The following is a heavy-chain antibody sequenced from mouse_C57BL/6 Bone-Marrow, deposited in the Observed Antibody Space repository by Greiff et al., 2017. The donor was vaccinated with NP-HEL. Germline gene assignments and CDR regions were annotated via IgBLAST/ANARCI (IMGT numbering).Heavy chain of an antibody. V-gene: IGHV5-4*01. CDR3: ARDQEVTTVVGAMDY. CDR2: ISDGGSYT. CDR1: GFTFSSYA. D-gene: IGHD1-1*01. Sequence: EVQGVESGGGLVKPGGSLKLSCAASGFTFSSYAMSWVRQTPEKRLEWVATISDGGSYTYYPDNVKGRFTISRDNAKNNLYLQMSHLKSEDTAMYYCARDQEVTTVVGAMDYWGQGTSVTVSS. J-gene: IGHJ4*01.